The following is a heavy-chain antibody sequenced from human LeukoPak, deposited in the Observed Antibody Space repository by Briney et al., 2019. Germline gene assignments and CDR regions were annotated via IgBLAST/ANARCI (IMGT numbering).Heavy chain of an antibody. D-gene: IGHD5-24*01. V-gene: IGHV4-59*01. CDR3: ARGGDGYNQDALYFDY. Sequence: SETLSLTCTVSGGSISSYYWSWIRQPPGKGLEWIGYIYYGGSTNYNPSLKSRVTISVDTSKNQFSLKLSSVTAADTAVYYCARGGDGYNQDALYFDYWGQGTLVTVSS. CDR2: IYYGGST. J-gene: IGHJ4*02. CDR1: GGSISSYY.